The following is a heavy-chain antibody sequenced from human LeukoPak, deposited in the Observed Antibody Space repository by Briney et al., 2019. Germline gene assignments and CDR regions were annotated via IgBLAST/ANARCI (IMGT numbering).Heavy chain of an antibody. D-gene: IGHD2-2*01. CDR1: GGSISNLDYY. CDR3: AGRGSSSGTFDV. V-gene: IGHV4-61*02. J-gene: IGHJ3*01. Sequence: SETLSLTCTVSGGSISNLDYYWTWIRQPAGKRLEWIGRIYTSGGTNYNPSLKSRVTMSVDKSKNQISLSLAFLTAADTALYYCAGRGSSSGTFDVWGPGTFVTVSS. CDR2: IYTSGGT.